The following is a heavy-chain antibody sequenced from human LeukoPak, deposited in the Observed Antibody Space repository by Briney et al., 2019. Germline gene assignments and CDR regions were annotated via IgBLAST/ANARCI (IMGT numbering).Heavy chain of an antibody. CDR2: ISGSGGST. CDR3: ARPYSSGWYPFDY. D-gene: IGHD6-19*01. V-gene: IGHV3-23*01. CDR1: GFTLSSYA. Sequence: PGGSLRLSCAASGFTLSSYAMSWVRQAPGKGLEWVSAISGSGGSTYYADSVKGRFTISRDNSKNTLYLQMNSLRAEDTAVYYCARPYSSGWYPFDYWGQGTLVTVSS. J-gene: IGHJ4*02.